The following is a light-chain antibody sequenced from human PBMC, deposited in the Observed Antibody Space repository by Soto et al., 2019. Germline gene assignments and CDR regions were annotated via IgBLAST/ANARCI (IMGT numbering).Light chain of an antibody. V-gene: IGKV1-6*02. CDR1: QDIGND. CDR3: LQDHDYPWT. CDR2: AAS. Sequence: IQMTQSPSSLSVSVTDRVTITCRASQDIGNDLGWYQQRPGEAPELLLYAASTLRSGVPSRFSGSGSGTQFTLTINNLQPEDSATYFCLQDHDYPWTFGHGTNVDI. J-gene: IGKJ1*01.